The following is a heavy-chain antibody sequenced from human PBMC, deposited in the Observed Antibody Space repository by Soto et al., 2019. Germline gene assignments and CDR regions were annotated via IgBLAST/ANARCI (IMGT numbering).Heavy chain of an antibody. D-gene: IGHD1-7*01. CDR3: AKDRRAGGNYGFYSDF. V-gene: IGHV3-23*01. Sequence: GGSLRLSCASSGFTFISYGMTWVRQAPGKGLEWVSFSSATGAGTYYADSVKGRFTISRDNSKNTLYLQMTSLRADDTAVYYCAKDRRAGGNYGFYSDFWGQGALVTVSS. CDR1: GFTFISYG. CDR2: SSATGAGT. J-gene: IGHJ4*02.